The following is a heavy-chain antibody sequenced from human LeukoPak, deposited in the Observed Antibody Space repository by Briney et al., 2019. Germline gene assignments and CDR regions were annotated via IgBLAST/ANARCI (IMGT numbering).Heavy chain of an antibody. CDR1: GFTFSSYA. CDR3: AKSGSSSWYGGDY. V-gene: IGHV3-23*01. CDR2: ISGSGGST. D-gene: IGHD6-13*01. J-gene: IGHJ4*02. Sequence: PGGSLRLSCAASGFTFSSYAMSWVRQAPGKGLEWASAISGSGGSTYYADSVKGRFTISRDNSKNTLYLQMNSLRAEDTAVYYCAKSGSSSWYGGDYWGQGTLVTVSS.